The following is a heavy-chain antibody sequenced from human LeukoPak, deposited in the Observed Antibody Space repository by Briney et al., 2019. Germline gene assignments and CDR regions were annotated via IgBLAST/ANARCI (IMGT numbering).Heavy chain of an antibody. Sequence: TLSLTCTVSGGSISSSSYYWGWIRQPPGKALEWLARIDWDDDKYYSTSLKTRLTISKDTSKNQVVLTMTNMDPVDTAMYYCARTSGYSSSWYGFWFDPWGQGTLVTVSS. J-gene: IGHJ5*02. D-gene: IGHD6-13*01. CDR2: IDWDDDK. CDR3: ARTSGYSSSWYGFWFDP. V-gene: IGHV2-70*11. CDR1: GGSISSSSYY.